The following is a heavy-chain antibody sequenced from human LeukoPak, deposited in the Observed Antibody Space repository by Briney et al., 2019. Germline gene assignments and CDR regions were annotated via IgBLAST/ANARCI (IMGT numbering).Heavy chain of an antibody. CDR2: ISSSSSYI. CDR1: GFTFDDYG. J-gene: IGHJ3*02. CDR3: ARAYDAFDI. Sequence: PGGSLRLSYAASGFTFDDYGMSWVRQAPGKGLEWVSSISSSSSYIYYADSVKGRFTISRDNAKNSLYLQMNSLRAEDTAVYYCARAYDAFDIWGQGTMVTVSS. V-gene: IGHV3-21*01.